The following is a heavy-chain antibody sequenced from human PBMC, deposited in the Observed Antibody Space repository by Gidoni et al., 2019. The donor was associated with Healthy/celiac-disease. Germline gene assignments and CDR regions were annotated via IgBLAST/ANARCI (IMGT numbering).Heavy chain of an antibody. J-gene: IGHJ6*03. D-gene: IGHD3-22*01. V-gene: IGHV3-30-3*01. CDR1: GVTFRSYA. Sequence: QVQLVESGGGVVQPGRSLRLSCAASGVTFRSYALHWVRQAPGKGLEGVAVISYYGSNKYYADSVKGRFTISRDNSKNTLYLQMNSLRAEDTAVYYCARETYYYDSSGYYYYYYYMDVWGKGTTVTVSS. CDR2: ISYYGSNK. CDR3: ARETYYYDSSGYYYYYYYMDV.